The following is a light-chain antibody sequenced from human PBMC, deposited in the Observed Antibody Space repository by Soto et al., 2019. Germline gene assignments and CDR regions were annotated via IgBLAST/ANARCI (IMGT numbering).Light chain of an antibody. CDR3: QQYDTWPLT. V-gene: IGKV3-15*01. CDR2: DAS. Sequence: EIVMTQSPPTLSVSPGERVTLSCRARQSVGSNLAWYQQTPGQAPRVVIYDASTRATVIPARFSGSGSGTEFTLTISSLQSEDFAVYYCQQYDTWPLTFGGGTKVDIK. J-gene: IGKJ4*01. CDR1: QSVGSN.